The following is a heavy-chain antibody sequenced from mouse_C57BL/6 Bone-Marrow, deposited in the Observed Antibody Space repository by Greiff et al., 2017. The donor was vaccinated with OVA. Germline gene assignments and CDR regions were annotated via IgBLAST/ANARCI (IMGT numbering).Heavy chain of an antibody. CDR2: ISNGGGST. CDR3: ARLDAMDY. CDR1: GFTFSDFY. Sequence: EVNVVESGGGLVQPGGSLKLSCAASGFTFSDFYMYWIRQTPEKRLEWVAYISNGGGSTYYPDTVKGRFTISRDNAKNTLYLQMSRLQSEDTAMYYCARLDAMDYWGQGTSVTVSS. J-gene: IGHJ4*01. V-gene: IGHV5-12*01.